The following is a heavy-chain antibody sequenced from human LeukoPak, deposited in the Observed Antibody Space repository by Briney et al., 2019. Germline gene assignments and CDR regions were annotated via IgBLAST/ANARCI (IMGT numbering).Heavy chain of an antibody. D-gene: IGHD2-2*01. J-gene: IGHJ6*02. CDR3: ARDRVVPAAYYYYYYGMDV. CDR1: GGSISSGDYY. CDR2: IYYSGST. Sequence: SETLSLTCTVSGGSISSGDYYWSWIRQPPGKGLEWIGYIYYSGSTYYNPSLKSRVTISVDTSKNQFSLKLSSVIAADTAVYYCARDRVVPAAYYYYYYGMDVWGQGTTVTVSS. V-gene: IGHV4-30-4*01.